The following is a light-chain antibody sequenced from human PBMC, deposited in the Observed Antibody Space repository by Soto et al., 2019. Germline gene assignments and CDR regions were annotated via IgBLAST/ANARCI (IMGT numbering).Light chain of an antibody. V-gene: IGLV2-14*01. J-gene: IGLJ3*02. Sequence: QSVLTQPASVSGSPGQPITISCTGTSSDVGGYNYVSWYQQHPGKAPKLMIYEVSHRPSGVSNRFSGSKSGNTASLTISGLQAEDEADYDCSSYTSSWVFGGGTKLTVL. CDR3: SSYTSSWV. CDR2: EVS. CDR1: SSDVGGYNY.